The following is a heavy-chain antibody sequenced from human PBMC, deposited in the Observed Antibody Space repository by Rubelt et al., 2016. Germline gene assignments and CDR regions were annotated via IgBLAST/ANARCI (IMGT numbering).Heavy chain of an antibody. D-gene: IGHD7-27*01. J-gene: IGHJ4*02. Sequence: GGSLRLSCAASGFTLSNYALHWVRQAPGRGLEWVAVISHDGSNKYYPDSVKGRFTISRDNSKNTVYLQMNSLRAEDTAVYYCARDFQLGWEGYHFDYWGQGTLVTVSS. CDR1: GFTLSNYA. CDR2: ISHDGSNK. V-gene: IGHV3-30*04. CDR3: ARDFQLGWEGYHFDY.